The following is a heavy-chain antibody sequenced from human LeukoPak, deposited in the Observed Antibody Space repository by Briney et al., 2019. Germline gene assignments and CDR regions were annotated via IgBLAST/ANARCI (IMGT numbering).Heavy chain of an antibody. CDR1: GGSISSRTYY. J-gene: IGHJ2*01. CDR2: MQYGGNI. Sequence: SETLSLTCTVSGGSISSRTYYWGWIRQPPGKRLEWLGSMQYGGNIYYNPSLKSRVTLSVDTPKNQFSLKVNSVTAADTAVYYCAREYSNSDWYFDLWGPGTLVTVSS. CDR3: AREYSNSDWYFDL. D-gene: IGHD6-6*01. V-gene: IGHV4-39*07.